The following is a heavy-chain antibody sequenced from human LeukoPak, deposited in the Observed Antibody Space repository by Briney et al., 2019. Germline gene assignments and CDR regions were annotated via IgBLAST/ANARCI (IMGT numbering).Heavy chain of an antibody. Sequence: AASVKVSCKASGYTFTNYDINWVRRATGQGLEWMGWMNPNSGNTGYAQKFQGRVTMTRSTSISTAYMELSSLTSEDTAVYYCAGVSLGYCSGGTCYFQDHWGQGTLVTVSS. V-gene: IGHV1-8*01. CDR1: GYTFTNYD. CDR2: MNPNSGNT. J-gene: IGHJ4*02. CDR3: AGVSLGYCSGGTCYFQDH. D-gene: IGHD2-15*01.